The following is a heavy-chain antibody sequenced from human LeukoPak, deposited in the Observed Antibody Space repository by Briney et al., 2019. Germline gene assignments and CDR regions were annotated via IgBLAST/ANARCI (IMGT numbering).Heavy chain of an antibody. D-gene: IGHD6-13*01. CDR1: GFTFSSYW. V-gene: IGHV3-74*01. CDR2: INSDGSST. CDR3: ARAAGLDFDY. J-gene: IGHJ4*02. Sequence: GGSLRLSCAASGFTFSSYWMHWVRQAPGKGLGWVSRINSDGSSTSHADSVKGRFTISRDNAKNTLYLQMNSLRAEDTAVYYCARAAGLDFDYWGQGPLVTVSS.